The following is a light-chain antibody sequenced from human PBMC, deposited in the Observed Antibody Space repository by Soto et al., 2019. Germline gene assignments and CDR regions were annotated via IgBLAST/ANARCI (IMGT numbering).Light chain of an antibody. Sequence: EKVMTQSPATLSMSPGERATLSCRASQSVGSFLAWYQQKPGQAPRRLIYGASTRATGIPARFSGSGSGTEFTLTISSLQSEDFAVYYCQQYTNWPSWTFGQGTKGE. CDR2: GAS. CDR3: QQYTNWPSWT. J-gene: IGKJ1*01. V-gene: IGKV3-15*01. CDR1: QSVGSF.